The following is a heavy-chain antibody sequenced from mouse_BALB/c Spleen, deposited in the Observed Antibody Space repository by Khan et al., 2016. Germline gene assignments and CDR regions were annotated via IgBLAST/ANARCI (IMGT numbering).Heavy chain of an antibody. CDR1: GYTFTDYI. J-gene: IGHJ1*01. CDR2: IYPDNGGT. D-gene: IGHD3-3*01. CDR3: SRGGHGCCDV. V-gene: IGHV1S29*02. Sequence: VQLQESGPELVKPGASVKISCKASGYTFTDYIMQWVKQSHGKSLEWIGYIYPDNGGTGYNQKFKSKATLTVDNSSSTAYMELRSLTSDESAVYYCSRGGHGCCDVWGAGTTVTVSS.